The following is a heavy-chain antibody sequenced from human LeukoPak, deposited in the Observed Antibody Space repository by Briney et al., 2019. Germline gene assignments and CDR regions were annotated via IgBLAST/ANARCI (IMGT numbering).Heavy chain of an antibody. D-gene: IGHD2-2*02. CDR2: IYSDGTT. CDR1: GFTVSSNY. CDR3: ARGDCTTTRCNTSPFDY. V-gene: IGHV3-53*01. J-gene: IGHJ4*02. Sequence: GGSLRLSCAASGFTVSSNYMSWVRQAPGKGLEWVSDIYSDGTTYYADSVKGRFTISRDNAKNTLYLQMKTLRADDTAVYYCARGDCTTTRCNTSPFDYWGQGTLVTVSS.